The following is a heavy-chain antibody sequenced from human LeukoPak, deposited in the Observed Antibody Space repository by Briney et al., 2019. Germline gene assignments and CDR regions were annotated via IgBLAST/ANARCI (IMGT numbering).Heavy chain of an antibody. CDR3: AKSSGSYRP. J-gene: IGHJ5*02. CDR1: RDSIGSNY. D-gene: IGHD1-26*01. CDR2: IYPSGS. Sequence: SETLSLTCTVSRDSIGSNYWSWIRQPAGKGLEWIGRIYPSGSNYNPPLKSRVTISVDKSKNQFSLKLISVTAADTAMYYCAKSSGSYRPWGQGTLVTVSS. V-gene: IGHV4-4*07.